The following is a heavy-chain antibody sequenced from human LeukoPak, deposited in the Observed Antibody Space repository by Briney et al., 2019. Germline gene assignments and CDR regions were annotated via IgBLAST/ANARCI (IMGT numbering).Heavy chain of an antibody. Sequence: SEPLSLTCAVYGGSFSGYYWSWIRQPPGKGLEWIGEINHSGSTNYNPSLKSRVTISVDTSKNQFSLKLSSVTAADTAVYYCARGGDYGDYRYGVDYWGQGTLVTVSS. CDR2: INHSGST. CDR1: GGSFSGYY. D-gene: IGHD4-17*01. J-gene: IGHJ4*02. CDR3: ARGGDYGDYRYGVDY. V-gene: IGHV4-34*01.